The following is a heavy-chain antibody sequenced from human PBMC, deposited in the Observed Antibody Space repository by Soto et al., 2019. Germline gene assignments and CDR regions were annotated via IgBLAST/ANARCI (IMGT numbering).Heavy chain of an antibody. CDR3: ARDYMVRGVMRWFDP. Sequence: SETLSLTCTVSGASISDYYWNWIRQPPGKALEWLGYIYYTGSTNYNPSLKSRVTMSLDTSKNQFSLKLSSLTAADTAVYYCARDYMVRGVMRWFDPWGQGTLVT. D-gene: IGHD3-10*01. J-gene: IGHJ5*02. CDR1: GASISDYY. V-gene: IGHV4-59*01. CDR2: IYYTGST.